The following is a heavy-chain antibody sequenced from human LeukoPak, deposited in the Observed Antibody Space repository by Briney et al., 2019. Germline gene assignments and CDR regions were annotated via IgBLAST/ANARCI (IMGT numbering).Heavy chain of an antibody. CDR2: IIPIFGTA. Sequence: ASVTVSCKASGGTFSSYAISWVRQAPGQGLEWMGGIIPIFGTANYAQKFQGRVTITTDESTSTAYMELSSLRSEDTAVYYCARGREYYDFWSGYTLLVDYYMDVWGKGTTVTVSS. J-gene: IGHJ6*03. CDR1: GGTFSSYA. V-gene: IGHV1-69*05. D-gene: IGHD3-3*01. CDR3: ARGREYYDFWSGYTLLVDYYMDV.